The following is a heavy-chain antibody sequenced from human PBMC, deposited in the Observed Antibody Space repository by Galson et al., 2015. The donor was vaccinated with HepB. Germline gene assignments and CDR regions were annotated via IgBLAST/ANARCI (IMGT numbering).Heavy chain of an antibody. J-gene: IGHJ6*02. CDR1: GFSFTNAW. CDR3: TTREYCSSTTCSMGGNSYYYGLDV. CDR2: IKSETDGGTR. Sequence: SLRLSCAASGFSFTNAWMSWVRQAPGKGLEWVGRIKSETDGGTRDYAAPVKGRFTISRDDSENALYLQMNSLRTEDTAVYYCTTREYCSSTTCSMGGNSYYYGLDVWGQGTTVTVSS. V-gene: IGHV3-15*01. D-gene: IGHD2/OR15-2a*01.